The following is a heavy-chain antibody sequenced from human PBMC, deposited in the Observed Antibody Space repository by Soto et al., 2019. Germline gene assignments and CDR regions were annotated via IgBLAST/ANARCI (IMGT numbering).Heavy chain of an antibody. V-gene: IGHV3-53*01. CDR1: GFTASDS. CDR3: ARDASGHFDY. CDR2: IHSDGST. D-gene: IGHD6-19*01. Sequence: LRLSFSVAGFTASDSMSWVRQAPGKGLECVSFIHSDGSTHYTDSVRGRFTISRDNSKNTLYLQMDRLRVDDTAVYFCARDASGHFDYWGQVPLVTVPS. J-gene: IGHJ4*02.